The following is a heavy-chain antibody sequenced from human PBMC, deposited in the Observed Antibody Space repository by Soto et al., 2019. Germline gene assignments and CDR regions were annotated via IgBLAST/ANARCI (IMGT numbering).Heavy chain of an antibody. CDR3: ARHLFPQLASSTWIQLWYNWFDP. V-gene: IGHV4-39*01. CDR2: IYYSGST. Sequence: PSETLSLTCTVSGGSISSSSYYWGWIRQPPGKGLEWIGSIYYSGSTYYNPSLKSRVTISVDTSKNQFSLKLSSVTAADTAVYYCARHLFPQLASSTWIQLWYNWFDPWGQGTLVIVSS. D-gene: IGHD5-18*01. CDR1: GGSISSSSYY. J-gene: IGHJ5*02.